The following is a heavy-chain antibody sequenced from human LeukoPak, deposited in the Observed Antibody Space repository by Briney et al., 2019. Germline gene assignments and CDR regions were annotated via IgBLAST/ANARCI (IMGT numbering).Heavy chain of an antibody. CDR1: GFTFSSYA. J-gene: IGHJ4*02. CDR3: AKHSLPRSSTTFDY. Sequence: PGGSLRLSRAASGFTFSSYAMSWVRQAPGKGLEWVSAISGSGGSTYYADSVKGRFTISRDNSKNTLYLQMNSLRAEDTAVYYCAKHSLPRSSTTFDYWGQGTLVTVSS. CDR2: ISGSGGST. D-gene: IGHD2-2*01. V-gene: IGHV3-23*01.